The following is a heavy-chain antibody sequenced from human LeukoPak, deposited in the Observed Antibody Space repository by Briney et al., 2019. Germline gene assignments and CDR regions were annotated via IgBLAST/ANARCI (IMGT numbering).Heavy chain of an antibody. J-gene: IGHJ4*02. Sequence: SENLSLTCAVYGGSFSGYYWSWIRQPPGKGLEWIGEINHSGSTNYNPSLKSRVTISVDTSKNQFSLKLSSVTAADTAVYYCARGLVMGFTDYWGQGTLVTVSS. CDR1: GGSFSGYY. V-gene: IGHV4-34*01. CDR3: ARGLVMGFTDY. D-gene: IGHD3-22*01. CDR2: INHSGST.